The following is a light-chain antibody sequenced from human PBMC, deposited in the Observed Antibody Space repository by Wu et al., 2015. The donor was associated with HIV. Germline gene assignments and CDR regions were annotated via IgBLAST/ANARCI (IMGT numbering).Light chain of an antibody. CDR2: GAS. J-gene: IGKJ2*03. CDR1: QTVTSDY. Sequence: EIVLTQSPGTLYSSPGERATLSCRASQTVTSDYLAWYQHKPGQAPRLLIYGASSRATGISDRFSGSGSGTEFTLKISKLEPEDFAVYYCQQYGSSPPGSFGQGTKLEIK. CDR3: QQYGSSPPGS. V-gene: IGKV3-20*01.